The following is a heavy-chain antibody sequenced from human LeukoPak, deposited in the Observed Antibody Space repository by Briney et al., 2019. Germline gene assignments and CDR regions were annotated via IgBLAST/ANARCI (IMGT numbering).Heavy chain of an antibody. CDR2: IRSKAYGGTT. Sequence: GGSLRLSCTASGFTFGDYAMSWVRQAPGKGLEWVGFIRSKAYGGTTEYAASVKGRFTISRDDSKSIAYLQMNSLKTEDTAVYYCTRQRGYSSDCLDYWGQGTLVTVSS. CDR1: GFTFGDYA. V-gene: IGHV3-49*04. D-gene: IGHD6-19*01. J-gene: IGHJ4*02. CDR3: TRQRGYSSDCLDY.